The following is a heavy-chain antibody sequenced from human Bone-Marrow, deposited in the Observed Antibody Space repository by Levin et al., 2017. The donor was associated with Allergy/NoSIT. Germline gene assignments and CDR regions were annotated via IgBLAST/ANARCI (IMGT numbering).Heavy chain of an antibody. V-gene: IGHV3-30*18. Sequence: GESLKISCAASGFTFSSYGMHWVRQAPGKGLEWVAVISYDGSNKYYADSVKGRFTISRDNSKNTLYLQMNSLRAEDTAVYYCAKLEYSSSSGTWGQGTLVTVSS. CDR1: GFTFSSYG. CDR2: ISYDGSNK. D-gene: IGHD6-13*01. J-gene: IGHJ5*02. CDR3: AKLEYSSSSGT.